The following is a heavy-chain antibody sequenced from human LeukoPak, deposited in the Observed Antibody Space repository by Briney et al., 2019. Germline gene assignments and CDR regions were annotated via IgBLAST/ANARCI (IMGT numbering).Heavy chain of an antibody. V-gene: IGHV3-23*01. Sequence: GGSPRLSCAASGFTFSSYAMSWVRQAPGKGLEWVSAISGSGGSTYYADSVKGRFTISRDNSKNTLYLQMNSLRAEDTAVYYCAKDPPLGYYYDSSGYTFDYWGQGTLVTVSS. CDR1: GFTFSSYA. CDR3: AKDPPLGYYYDSSGYTFDY. CDR2: ISGSGGST. D-gene: IGHD3-22*01. J-gene: IGHJ4*02.